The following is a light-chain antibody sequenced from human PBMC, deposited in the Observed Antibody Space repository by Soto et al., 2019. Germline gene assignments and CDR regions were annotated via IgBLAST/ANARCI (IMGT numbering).Light chain of an antibody. Sequence: EIQMTQSPSTLSASVGDRVTITCRAIQSISSWLAWYQQKPGKAPKLLIYKASSLESGVPSRFSGSGSGTEFTLTISSLQPDDFANYYCQQYNSYSVTFGQGTKVDIK. V-gene: IGKV1-5*03. J-gene: IGKJ1*01. CDR2: KAS. CDR3: QQYNSYSVT. CDR1: QSISSW.